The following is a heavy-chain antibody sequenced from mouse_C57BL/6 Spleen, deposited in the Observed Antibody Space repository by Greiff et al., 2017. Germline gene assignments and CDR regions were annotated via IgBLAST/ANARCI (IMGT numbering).Heavy chain of an antibody. J-gene: IGHJ4*01. CDR3: ARSETGTGAMDY. Sequence: QVQLQQSGAELVKPGASVKISCKASGYAFSSYWMNWVKQRPGKGLEWIGQIYPGVGDTNYNGKFKGKATLTADKSSSTAYMQLSSLTSEDSAVYFCARSETGTGAMDYWGQGTSVTVSS. D-gene: IGHD4-1*01. CDR1: GYAFSSYW. V-gene: IGHV1-80*01. CDR2: IYPGVGDT.